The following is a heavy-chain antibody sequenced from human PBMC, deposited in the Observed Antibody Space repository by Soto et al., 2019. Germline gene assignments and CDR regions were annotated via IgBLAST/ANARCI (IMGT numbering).Heavy chain of an antibody. CDR1: GYTFTGYY. D-gene: IGHD5-12*01. J-gene: IGHJ3*02. CDR2: INPNSGGT. Sequence: ASVKVSCKASGYTFTGYYMHWVRQAPGQGLEWMGWINPNSGGTNYAQKFQGWVTMTRDTSISTAYMELSRLISDDTAVYYCARTLSGGYDSFDIWGQGTMVTVSS. V-gene: IGHV1-2*04. CDR3: ARTLSGGYDSFDI.